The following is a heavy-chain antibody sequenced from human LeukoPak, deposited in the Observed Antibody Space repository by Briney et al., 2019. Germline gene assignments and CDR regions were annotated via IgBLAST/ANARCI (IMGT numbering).Heavy chain of an antibody. V-gene: IGHV3-7*01. Sequence: PGGSPRLSCAATGFTFSDYYINWIRQAPGKGLEWVANIKKDGSEKYYVDSVRGRFTISRDNAKNLVYLQMNSLRAEDTAVYYCARDPWHGALDIWGQGTMVTVSS. CDR2: IKKDGSEK. CDR3: ARDPWHGALDI. J-gene: IGHJ3*02. CDR1: GFTFSDYY.